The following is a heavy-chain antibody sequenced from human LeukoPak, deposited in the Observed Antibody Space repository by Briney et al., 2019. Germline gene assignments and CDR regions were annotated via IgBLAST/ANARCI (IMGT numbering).Heavy chain of an antibody. D-gene: IGHD4-23*01. CDR1: GFTFSTYG. Sequence: GGSLRLSCSASGFTFSTYGMQWVRQTPGKGLEWVAVIVSDRGRAHYGDSVRGRFTISRDNSKNTLYLQMNSLRAEDTAVYYCARDSITKDNSLDYWGRGTLVTVSS. V-gene: IGHV3-33*05. J-gene: IGHJ4*02. CDR3: ARDSITKDNSLDY. CDR2: IVSDRGRA.